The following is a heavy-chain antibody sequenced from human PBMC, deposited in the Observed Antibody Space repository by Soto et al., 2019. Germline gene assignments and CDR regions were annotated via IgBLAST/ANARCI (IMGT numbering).Heavy chain of an antibody. Sequence: GASVKVSCKGSGDTFTGDYMHWVRQAPGQRLEWRGWINPNSGGTNYAQKFQGWVTMTRDTSISTAYMELSRLRSDDTAVYYCARDLHLYSYGYYYYYGMDVWGQGTTVTVSS. CDR1: GDTFTGDY. V-gene: IGHV1-2*04. J-gene: IGHJ6*02. CDR2: INPNSGGT. D-gene: IGHD5-18*01. CDR3: ARDLHLYSYGYYYYYGMDV.